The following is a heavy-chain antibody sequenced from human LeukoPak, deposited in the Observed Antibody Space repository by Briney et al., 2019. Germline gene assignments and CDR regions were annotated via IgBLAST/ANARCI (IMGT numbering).Heavy chain of an antibody. D-gene: IGHD5-18*01. CDR3: VTYSSGSFR. CDR2: INSDGSTT. J-gene: IGHJ4*02. CDR1: GFTFSSYA. V-gene: IGHV3-74*01. Sequence: LSGGSLRLSCAAAGFTFSSYAMSWVRQAPGKGLVWIARINSDGSTTSYADSVKGRFTISRDNAKDTLYLQMNSLRAEDTAVYYCVTYSSGSFRWGQGTLVTVSS.